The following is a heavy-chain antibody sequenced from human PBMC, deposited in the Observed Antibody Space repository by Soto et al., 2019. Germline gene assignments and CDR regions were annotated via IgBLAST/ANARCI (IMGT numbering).Heavy chain of an antibody. CDR2: ISHSGTS. V-gene: IGHV4-38-2*02. CDR1: GYSISSGYY. Sequence: KPSETLSLPCTVSGYSISSGYYCSWIRQTPGKGLEWMGSISHSGTSFYNPSLRSRVTISMDTSNNPFSLKLNSLTATDTAVYYCAGASGRHSGWGHWSDPSGQGTLVTVSS. D-gene: IGHD2-21*02. J-gene: IGHJ5*02. CDR3: AGASGRHSGWGHWSDP.